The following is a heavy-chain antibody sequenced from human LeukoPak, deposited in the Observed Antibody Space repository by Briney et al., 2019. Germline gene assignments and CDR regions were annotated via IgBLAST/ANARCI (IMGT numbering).Heavy chain of an antibody. Sequence: GGSLRLSCAASGXTFSSYDMHWVRQAPGKGLEWVAVISHDGSNKYYADSVKGRFTISRDNSKNTLYLQMNSLRAEDTAVYYCANTIVVAGTREYWGQGNLVTVSS. CDR1: GXTFSSYD. CDR3: ANTIVVAGTREY. CDR2: ISHDGSNK. D-gene: IGHD6-19*01. J-gene: IGHJ4*02. V-gene: IGHV3-30*18.